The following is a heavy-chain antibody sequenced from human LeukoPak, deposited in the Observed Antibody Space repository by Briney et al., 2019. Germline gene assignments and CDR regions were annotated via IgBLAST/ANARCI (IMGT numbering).Heavy chain of an antibody. CDR3: ARGRSPVRGVIKGPSRYYYYGMDV. D-gene: IGHD3-10*01. J-gene: IGHJ6*02. V-gene: IGHV4-34*01. CDR1: GWSFSGYY. Sequence: KPSETLSLTCAVYGWSFSGYYWGWIRQPPGKGLEWIGEINHSGSTNYNPSPKSRVTISVDTSKNQFSLTLSSVTAADTAVYYCARGRSPVRGVIKGPSRYYYYGMDVWGQGTTVTVSS. CDR2: INHSGST.